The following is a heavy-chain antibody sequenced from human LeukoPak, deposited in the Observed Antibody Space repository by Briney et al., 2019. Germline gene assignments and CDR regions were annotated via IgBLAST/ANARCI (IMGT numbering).Heavy chain of an antibody. CDR2: IYTSGST. V-gene: IGHV4-4*07. CDR3: ARGEAYDSSGYYYYRWFDP. J-gene: IGHJ5*02. Sequence: SETLSLTCTVSGGSISSYYWSWIRQPAGKGLEWIGRIYTSGSTNYNPSLKSRVTMSVDTSKNQFSLKLSSVTAADTAVYYCARGEAYDSSGYYYYRWFDPWGQGTLVTVSS. D-gene: IGHD3-22*01. CDR1: GGSISSYY.